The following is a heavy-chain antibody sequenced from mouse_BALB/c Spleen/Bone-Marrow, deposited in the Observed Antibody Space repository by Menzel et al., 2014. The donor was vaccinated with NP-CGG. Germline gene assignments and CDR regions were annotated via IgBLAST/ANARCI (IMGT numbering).Heavy chain of an antibody. D-gene: IGHD2-3*01. CDR3: ARGLLQYYYAMDY. Sequence: EVQLQQSGAELVKPGASVKLSCTASGFNIKDTYMHWVKQRPDQGLEWIGRIDPANGNTKYDPKFQGKATITADTSSNTAYLQLSSLTSEDTAVYYCARGLLQYYYAMDYWGQGTSVTVSS. J-gene: IGHJ4*01. CDR2: IDPANGNT. V-gene: IGHV14-3*02. CDR1: GFNIKDTY.